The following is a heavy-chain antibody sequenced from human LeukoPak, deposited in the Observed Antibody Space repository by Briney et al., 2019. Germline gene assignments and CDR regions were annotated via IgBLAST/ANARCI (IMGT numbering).Heavy chain of an antibody. Sequence: GGSLRLSCAASGFTFSDYYMSWIRQAPGKGLEWVSYISSSGSTICYADSVKGRFTISRDNAKNSLYLQMNSLRAEDTAVYYCARPKTKVASGAFDIWGQGTMVTVSS. D-gene: IGHD5-12*01. CDR2: ISSSGSTI. CDR1: GFTFSDYY. CDR3: ARPKTKVASGAFDI. V-gene: IGHV3-11*04. J-gene: IGHJ3*02.